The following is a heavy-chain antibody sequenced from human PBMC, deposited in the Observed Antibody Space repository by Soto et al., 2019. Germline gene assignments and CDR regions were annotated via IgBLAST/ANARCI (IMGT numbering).Heavy chain of an antibody. V-gene: IGHV4-34*01. CDR1: GGSFSGYY. Sequence: SETLSLTCAVYGGSFSGYYWSWIRQPPGKGLEWIGEINHSGSTNYNPSLKSRVTISVDTSKNRFSLKLSSVTAADTAVYYCARGSRLTPDIVVVVAATRPSEAGDNWFDPWGQGTLVTVSS. J-gene: IGHJ5*02. CDR2: INHSGST. CDR3: ARGSRLTPDIVVVVAATRPSEAGDNWFDP. D-gene: IGHD2-15*01.